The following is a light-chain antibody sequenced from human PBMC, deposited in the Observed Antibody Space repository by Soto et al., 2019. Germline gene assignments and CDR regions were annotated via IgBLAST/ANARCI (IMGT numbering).Light chain of an antibody. V-gene: IGKV1D-16*01. Sequence: DIQMNQSPSSLSASVGDRVIITCRASQDIGMWLAWYQQKPGKAPKSLIYAASSLQSRVPSRFTGSGSGTDFTLTISNLQAEDLATYYCQQYSSYPTFGGGTKVEIK. CDR2: AAS. CDR3: QQYSSYPT. CDR1: QDIGMW. J-gene: IGKJ4*01.